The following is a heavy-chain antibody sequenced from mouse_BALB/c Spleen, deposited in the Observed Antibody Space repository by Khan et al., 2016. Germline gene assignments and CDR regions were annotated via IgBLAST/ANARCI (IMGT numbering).Heavy chain of an antibody. V-gene: IGHV5-6*01. J-gene: IGHJ1*01. Sequence: EVELVESGGDLVKPGGSLKLSCAASGFTFSSYGMSWVRQPLDKRLEWVATISSCGSYTYYPASVKGRFTISRDNAKNPLYLQMSSLTSEDTAMYYCARGKVRRYCYFDVWGAGTTVTVSS. D-gene: IGHD2-14*01. CDR3: ARGKVRRYCYFDV. CDR1: GFTFSSYG. CDR2: ISSCGSYT.